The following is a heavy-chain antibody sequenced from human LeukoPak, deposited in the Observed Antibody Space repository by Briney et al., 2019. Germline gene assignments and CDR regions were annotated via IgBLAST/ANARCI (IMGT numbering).Heavy chain of an antibody. CDR3: AKAKGSGSYFYYFDY. V-gene: IGHV3-30*18. J-gene: IGHJ4*02. CDR1: GFTFSSYG. CDR2: ISYDGSNK. D-gene: IGHD3-10*01. Sequence: GGSLRLSCAASGFTFSSYGMHWVRQAPGKGLEWVAVISYDGSNKYYADSVKGRFTISRDNSKNTLYLQMNSLRAEDTAVYYCAKAKGSGSYFYYFDYWGQGTLVTVSS.